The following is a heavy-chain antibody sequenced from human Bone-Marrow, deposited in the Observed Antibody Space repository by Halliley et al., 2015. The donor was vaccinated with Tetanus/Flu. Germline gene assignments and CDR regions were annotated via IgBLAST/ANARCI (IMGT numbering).Heavy chain of an antibody. Sequence: KGLEWVSVVYGGGTTYYADSVKGRFTISRDNSKNTLFLQMNSLRAEDTAVYYCARGRGWLIDYWGQGTLVTVSS. D-gene: IGHD3-22*01. V-gene: IGHV3-53*01. J-gene: IGHJ4*02. CDR2: VYGGGTT. CDR3: ARGRGWLIDY.